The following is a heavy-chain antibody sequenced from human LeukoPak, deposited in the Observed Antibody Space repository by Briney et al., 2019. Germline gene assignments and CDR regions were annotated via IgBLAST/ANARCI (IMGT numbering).Heavy chain of an antibody. CDR2: ISSTDVAT. Sequence: GGSLRLSCAASRFTFSSYAISWVRQAPGKGLEWVSTISSTDVATYYADSVKGRFTISRDNSKNTVDLQMNSLRAEDTAIYYCAKDLIDYGSGSYPYFDYWGQGTLVTVSS. D-gene: IGHD3-10*01. V-gene: IGHV3-23*01. CDR1: RFTFSSYA. CDR3: AKDLIDYGSGSYPYFDY. J-gene: IGHJ4*02.